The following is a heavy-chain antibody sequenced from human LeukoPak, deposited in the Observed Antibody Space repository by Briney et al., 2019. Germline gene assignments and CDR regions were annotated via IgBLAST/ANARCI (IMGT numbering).Heavy chain of an antibody. Sequence: GGSLRLSCAASEFTFSSYSMNWVRQAPGKGLEWVSYITNSGNSKSYADSVKGRFTISRDNAKNSLYLQMNSLRAEDTAVYYCARESYSSGWYLLDYYGMDVWGQGTTVTVSS. D-gene: IGHD6-19*01. J-gene: IGHJ6*02. CDR1: EFTFSSYS. CDR2: ITNSGNSK. V-gene: IGHV3-48*01. CDR3: ARESYSSGWYLLDYYGMDV.